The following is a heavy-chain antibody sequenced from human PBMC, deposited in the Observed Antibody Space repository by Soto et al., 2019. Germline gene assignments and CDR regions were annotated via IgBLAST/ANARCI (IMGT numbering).Heavy chain of an antibody. CDR1: GYTFTGYY. CDR3: AREETYCSGGSCYSSWFDP. V-gene: IGHV1-2*02. D-gene: IGHD2-15*01. J-gene: IGHJ5*02. CDR2: INPNSGGT. Sequence: QVQLVQSGAEVKKPGASVKVSCKASGYTFTGYYMHWVRQAPGQGLEWMGWINPNSGGTNYAQKFQGGVTMTRDTAISTAYMELSRLRSDDTAVYYCAREETYCSGGSCYSSWFDPWGQGTLVTVSS.